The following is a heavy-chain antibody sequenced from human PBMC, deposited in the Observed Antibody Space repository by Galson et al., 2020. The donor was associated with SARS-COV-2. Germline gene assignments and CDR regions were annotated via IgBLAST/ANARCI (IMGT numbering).Heavy chain of an antibody. J-gene: IGHJ3*01. CDR1: GFTFHNYA. D-gene: IGHD2-15*01. Sequence: GGSLRLSCAASGFTFHNYAMSWFRQTPGKGLEWVSSISGSGGTTYYADSVKGRFAISRDNSKNTLFLQMNSLRAEDTAVYYCARVVGGPAIGEDAFAVWGQGTMVTVS. CDR3: ARVVGGPAIGEDAFAV. CDR2: ISGSGGTT. V-gene: IGHV3-23*01.